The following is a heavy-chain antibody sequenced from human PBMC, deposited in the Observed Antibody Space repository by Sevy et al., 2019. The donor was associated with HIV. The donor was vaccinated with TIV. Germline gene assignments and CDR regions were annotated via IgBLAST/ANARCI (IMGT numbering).Heavy chain of an antibody. CDR1: GFTVSSNY. V-gene: IGHV3-53*01. Sequence: GGSLRLSCAASGFTVSSNYMSWDRQAPGKGLEWVSVIYSGGSTNYADSVKGRFTISRDNSKNTLYLQMNSLRAEDTAVYYCARAGPLLLWFGESPDAFDIWGQGTMVTVSS. D-gene: IGHD3-10*01. J-gene: IGHJ3*02. CDR2: IYSGGST. CDR3: ARAGPLLLWFGESPDAFDI.